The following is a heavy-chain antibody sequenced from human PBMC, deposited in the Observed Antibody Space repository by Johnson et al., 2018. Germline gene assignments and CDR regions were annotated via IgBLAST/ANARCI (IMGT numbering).Heavy chain of an antibody. CDR3: VKDWEIAAVGTGGYFHH. CDR1: GFTFSAYG. V-gene: IGHV3-30*18. D-gene: IGHD6-13*01. Sequence: QDELVQSGGGVVQHRRSLRLSCAASGFTFSAYGIHWVRQAPGKGLEWVAVIAYDGSNKYFADSVKGRFIISRDNSKNTLYLQRNSLRAEDTDGYYCVKDWEIAAVGTGGYFHHWGQGTLVTVSS. J-gene: IGHJ1*01. CDR2: IAYDGSNK.